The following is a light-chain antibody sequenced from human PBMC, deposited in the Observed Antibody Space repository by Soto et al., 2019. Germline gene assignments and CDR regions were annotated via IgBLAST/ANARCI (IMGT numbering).Light chain of an antibody. CDR1: QSISSW. J-gene: IGKJ5*01. CDR2: KAS. CDR3: QQYNSYPT. Sequence: DIQMTQSPSTLSASVGDRVTITCRASQSISSWLAWYQQKPGKAPKVLIYKASSLERGVPSRFSGSGSGTEFTLTISSLQPDDFATYYCQQYNSYPTFGQGTRLEIK. V-gene: IGKV1-5*03.